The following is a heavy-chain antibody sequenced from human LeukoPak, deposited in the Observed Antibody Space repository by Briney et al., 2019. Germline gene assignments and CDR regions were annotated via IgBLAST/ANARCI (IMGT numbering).Heavy chain of an antibody. CDR2: ISSSGSSI. J-gene: IGHJ4*02. CDR1: GFTFSSFE. V-gene: IGHV3-48*03. D-gene: IGHD6-19*01. CDR3: ARDGVAGGFDY. Sequence: GGSLRLSCAASGFTFSSFEMNWVRQAPGKGPEWVSYISSSGSSIYYADSVKGRFTISRDNAKNSLYLQMNSLRVEDTAVYYCARDGVAGGFDYWGQGSLVTVSS.